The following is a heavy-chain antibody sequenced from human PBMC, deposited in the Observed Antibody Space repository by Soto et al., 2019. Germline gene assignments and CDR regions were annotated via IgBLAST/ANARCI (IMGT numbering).Heavy chain of an antibody. V-gene: IGHV3-74*01. Sequence: GSLILSCAAAGFPFRSYWMHWVRHAPGKGLVWVSRINSDGSSTSYADSVKGRFTISRDNAKNTLYLQMNSLRAEDTAVYYCVRTSLVVAAATREDYWGQGTLVTVSS. CDR2: INSDGSST. CDR1: GFPFRSYW. D-gene: IGHD2-15*01. J-gene: IGHJ4*02. CDR3: VRTSLVVAAATREDY.